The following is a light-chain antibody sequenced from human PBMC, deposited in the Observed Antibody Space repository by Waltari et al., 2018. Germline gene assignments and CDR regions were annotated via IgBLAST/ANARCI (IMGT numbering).Light chain of an antibody. CDR3: QTGGHGTWV. CDR1: SGHITHV. J-gene: IGLJ3*02. V-gene: IGLV4-69*01. CDR2: VNSDGRH. Sequence: QLELTQSPSASASLRASVKLTCTLSSGHITHVVAWHPQQPQKGPRYLMKVNSDGRHSRGDEIPDRFSGSSSGAERYLTISSLQSEDEADYYCQTGGHGTWVFGGGTKLTVL.